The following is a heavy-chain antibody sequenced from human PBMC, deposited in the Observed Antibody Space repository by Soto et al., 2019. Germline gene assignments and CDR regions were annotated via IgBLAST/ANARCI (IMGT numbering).Heavy chain of an antibody. CDR2: INAGNGNT. CDR3: ARGRWDIVVVPAALDY. CDR1: GYTFTSYA. Sequence: ASVKVSCKASGYTFTSYAMHWVRQAPGQRLEWMGWINAGNGNTKYSQKFQGRVTITRDTSASTAYMELSSLRSEDTAVYYCARGRWDIVVVPAALDYWGQGTLVTRLL. J-gene: IGHJ4*02. D-gene: IGHD2-2*01. V-gene: IGHV1-3*01.